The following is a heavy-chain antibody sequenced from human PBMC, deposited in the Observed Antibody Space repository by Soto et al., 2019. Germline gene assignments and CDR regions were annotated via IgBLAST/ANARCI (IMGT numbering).Heavy chain of an antibody. J-gene: IGHJ4*02. V-gene: IGHV1-69*06. D-gene: IGHD2-15*01. CDR3: ARWGGLSCSGAVFFKKPFDY. Sequence: QVQLVQSGAEVKRPESSMKVSCKPSGGTFNNYAINWLRQAPGQGLEWMGAIILISGTTKSAQKFKGRVTITADTSTSTVYMDLSSLRSEDTAVYYCARWGGLSCSGAVFFKKPFDYGGQGTLVTVSS. CDR2: IILISGTT. CDR1: GGTFNNYA.